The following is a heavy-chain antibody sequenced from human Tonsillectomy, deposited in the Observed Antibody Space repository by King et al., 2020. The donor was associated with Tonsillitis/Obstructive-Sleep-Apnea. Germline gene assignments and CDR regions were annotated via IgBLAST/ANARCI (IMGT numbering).Heavy chain of an antibody. Sequence: VQLVESGGGLVKPGGSLRLSCAASGFTFSSYSMNWVRQAPGKGLEWVSSISSSSSYIYYADSVKGRFTISRDNAKNSLYLQMNSLRAEDTAVYYCARERITIFGVVTFDYWGQGTLVTVSS. V-gene: IGHV3-21*01. D-gene: IGHD3-3*01. J-gene: IGHJ4*02. CDR2: ISSSSSYI. CDR3: ARERITIFGVVTFDY. CDR1: GFTFSSYS.